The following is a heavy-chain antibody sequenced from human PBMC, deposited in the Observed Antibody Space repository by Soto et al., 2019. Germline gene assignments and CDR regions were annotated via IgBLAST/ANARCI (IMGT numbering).Heavy chain of an antibody. CDR3: VKDRRHYGSGSWQFDY. Sequence: GGSLRLSCSASGFTFSSYAMHWVRQAPGKGLEYVSAISSNGGSTYYADSVKGRFTISRDNSKNTLYLQMSSLRAEDTAVYYCVKDRRHYGSGSWQFDYWGQGTLVTVSS. J-gene: IGHJ4*02. D-gene: IGHD3-10*01. CDR2: ISSNGGST. V-gene: IGHV3-64D*08. CDR1: GFTFSSYA.